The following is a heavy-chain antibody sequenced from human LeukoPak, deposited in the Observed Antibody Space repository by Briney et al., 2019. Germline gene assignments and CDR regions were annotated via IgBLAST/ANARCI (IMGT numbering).Heavy chain of an antibody. CDR3: ASIRTVPGYYGSGSPPDY. J-gene: IGHJ4*02. V-gene: IGHV3-74*01. D-gene: IGHD3-10*01. Sequence: GGSLRLSCAASGFTFNNYWMHWVRQAPGKGLVWVSHISGDGSTTSYADSVKGRFTISRDNAKNSLYLQMNSLRAEDTAVYYCASIRTVPGYYGSGSPPDYWGQGTLVTVSS. CDR1: GFTFNNYW. CDR2: ISGDGSTT.